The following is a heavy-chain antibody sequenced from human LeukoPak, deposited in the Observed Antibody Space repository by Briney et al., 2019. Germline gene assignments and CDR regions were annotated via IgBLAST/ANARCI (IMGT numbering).Heavy chain of an antibody. CDR3: ASRWSSSNDVFDI. J-gene: IGHJ3*02. CDR1: GFTFSSYN. Sequence: PGGSLRLSCAASGFTFSSYNMNWVRQAPGKWLEWVSSISGSGNYIFYADSVKGRFTISRDNAKNSLYLQMNSLRAEDTAVYYCASRWSSSNDVFDIWGQGTMVTVSS. CDR2: ISGSGNYI. D-gene: IGHD6-13*01. V-gene: IGHV3-21*01.